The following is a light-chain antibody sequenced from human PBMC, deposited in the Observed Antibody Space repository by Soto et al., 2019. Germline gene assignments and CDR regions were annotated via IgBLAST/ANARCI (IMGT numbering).Light chain of an antibody. V-gene: IGKV3-20*01. CDR3: RQYGSSPWT. CDR1: QSVSSSC. J-gene: IGKJ1*01. Sequence: IVLTQSPGTLSLSPGERATLSCRASQSVSSSCLGWDQQKPGIPDRFSGSGAGTEFTLTISRLEPEDFEVYYCRQYGSSPWTFGQGTKVEIK.